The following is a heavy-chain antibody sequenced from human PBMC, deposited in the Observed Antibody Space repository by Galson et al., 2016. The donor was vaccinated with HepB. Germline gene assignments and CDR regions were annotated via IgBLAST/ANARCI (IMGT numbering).Heavy chain of an antibody. CDR3: AGHLRMGRTSNGLDV. J-gene: IGHJ6*02. D-gene: IGHD1/OR15-1a*01. CDR2: TYYRSKWYN. V-gene: IGHV6-1*01. Sequence: CAISGDSVSSNNAIWNWIRQSPSRGLEWLGRTYYRSKWYNDYGVSVKSRITISPDTSKNQFSLQLTSVTPEDTAVYYCAGHLRMGRTSNGLDVWGQGNTVTVSS. CDR1: GDSVSSNNAI.